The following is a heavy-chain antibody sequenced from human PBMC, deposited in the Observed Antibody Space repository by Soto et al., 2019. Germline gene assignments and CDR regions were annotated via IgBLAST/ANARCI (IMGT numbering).Heavy chain of an antibody. V-gene: IGHV3-48*02. CDR2: ISSCNSTI. CDR3: ARGLNRYYYYGMDV. J-gene: IGHJ6*02. CDR1: GFSFRSSW. Sequence: PGGSLRLSGAAPGFSFRSSWMGWFRKAPGKGLEWVSYISSCNSTIYYAVSVKGRFTIARDNAKNSLYLQMNSLRDKDTAVYYCARGLNRYYYYGMDVWGQGTTVTVSS.